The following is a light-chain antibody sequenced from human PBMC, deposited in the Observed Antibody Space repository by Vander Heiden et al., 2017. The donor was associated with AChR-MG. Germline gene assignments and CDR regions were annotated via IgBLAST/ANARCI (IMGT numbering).Light chain of an antibody. CDR1: QDIRND. J-gene: IGKJ1*01. V-gene: IGKV1-17*01. CDR2: GAS. CDR3: RQHITYPWT. Sequence: DIQMTQSPPSLSASVGDRVTITCRASQDIRNDLGWYQQKPGKAPQRLIYGASSLQSGVPLRFRGSGSGTEFTLTISSLQPEDFATYYCRQHITYPWTFGQGTKVEFK.